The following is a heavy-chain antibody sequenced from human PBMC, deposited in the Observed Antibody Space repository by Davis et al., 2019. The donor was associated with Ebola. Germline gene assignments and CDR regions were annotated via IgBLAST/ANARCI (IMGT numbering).Heavy chain of an antibody. CDR3: AREKAKVVTIFGVVKFGYGMDV. J-gene: IGHJ6*02. CDR2: IYYSGST. V-gene: IGHV4-39*02. D-gene: IGHD3-3*01. Sequence: SETLSLTCTISGGSISSSSYYWGWIRQPPGKGLEWIGSIYYSGSTYYNPSLKSRVTISVDTSKNQFSLKLSSVTAADTAVYYCAREKAKVVTIFGVVKFGYGMDVWGQGTTVTVSS. CDR1: GGSISSSSYY.